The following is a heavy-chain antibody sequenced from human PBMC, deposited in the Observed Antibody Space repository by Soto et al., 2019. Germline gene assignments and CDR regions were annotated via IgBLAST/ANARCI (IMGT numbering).Heavy chain of an antibody. D-gene: IGHD5-18*01. J-gene: IGHJ4*02. V-gene: IGHV4-59*01. CDR2: IYYSGST. CDR3: ARDGGGYSYGYFDY. CDR1: GGSISSYY. Sequence: SETLSLTCTVSGGSISSYYWSWIRQPPGKGLEWIGYIYYSGSTNYNPSLKSRVTISVDTSKNQFSLKLSSVTAADTAAYYCARDGGGYSYGYFDYWGQGTLVTVSS.